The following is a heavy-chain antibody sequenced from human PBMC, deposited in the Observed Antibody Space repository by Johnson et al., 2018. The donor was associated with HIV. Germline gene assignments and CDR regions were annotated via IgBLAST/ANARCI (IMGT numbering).Heavy chain of an antibody. J-gene: IGHJ3*02. CDR2: ISWNSGSI. D-gene: IGHD1-26*01. Sequence: VQLVESGGGVVQPGRSLILSCAASGFTFDDYAMHWVRQAPGKGLEWVSGISWNSGSIAYVDSVKGRFIISRDNAKNSLCLQMKSLRAEDTAVYYCARDLRVGAIDAFDSWGQGTMVTVSS. CDR3: ARDLRVGAIDAFDS. V-gene: IGHV3-9*01. CDR1: GFTFDDYA.